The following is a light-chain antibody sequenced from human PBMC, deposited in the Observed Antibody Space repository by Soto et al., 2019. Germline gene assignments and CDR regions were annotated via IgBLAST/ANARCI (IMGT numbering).Light chain of an antibody. CDR2: GAS. Sequence: IVMTQSPATLSVSPGERATLSCRASQSVGTKLAWYQQTRGQAPRLLIYGASNRATGVPARFSGSVSGTEFALTISSLQSEDFAVYYCQQYSSWLWTFGQGTKV. J-gene: IGKJ1*01. CDR3: QQYSSWLWT. V-gene: IGKV3-15*01. CDR1: QSVGTK.